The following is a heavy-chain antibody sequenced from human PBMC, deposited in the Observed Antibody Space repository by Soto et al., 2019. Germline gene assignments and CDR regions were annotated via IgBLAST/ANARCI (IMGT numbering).Heavy chain of an antibody. CDR2: LYYSGST. D-gene: IGHD1-1*01. V-gene: IGHV4-31*03. Sequence: QVQLQESGPGLVKPSQTLSLTCTVSGGSISSGGYYWSWIRQHPGKGLEWIGYLYYSGSTYYNPSLQSRVNISVDTAKNQFSLKLSSVTAADTAVYYWARWPQLEPRFDYWGQGTLVTVSS. CDR3: ARWPQLEPRFDY. J-gene: IGHJ4*02. CDR1: GGSISSGGYY.